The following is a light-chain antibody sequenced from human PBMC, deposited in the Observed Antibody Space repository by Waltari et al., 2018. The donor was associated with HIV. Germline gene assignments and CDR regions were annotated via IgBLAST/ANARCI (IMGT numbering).Light chain of an antibody. CDR2: LGS. CDR3: MQGLQTPQVT. V-gene: IGKV2-28*01. J-gene: IGKJ4*01. Sequence: DIVMTQSPLSLPVTPGEPASISCRSSQNLLDSHGYNYLVWYLQRPGQAPQLLIYLGSNRTSGVPDRFSGGGSGTDFTLKISRVEADDVGVYYCMQGLQTPQVTLGGGTKVEIK. CDR1: QNLLDSHGYNY.